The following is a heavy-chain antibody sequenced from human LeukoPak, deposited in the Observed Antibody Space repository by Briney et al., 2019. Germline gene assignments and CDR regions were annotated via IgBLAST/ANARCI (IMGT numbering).Heavy chain of an antibody. CDR1: GFTFSSYG. J-gene: IGHJ4*02. D-gene: IGHD3-22*01. V-gene: IGHV3-30*18. Sequence: GRSLRLSCAASGFTFSSYGMHWVRQAPGKGLEWVAVISYDGSNKYYADSVKGRFTISRDNSENTLYLQMNSLRAEDTAVYYYAQATFLVDYYDSSGQGPFDYWGQGTLVTVSS. CDR2: ISYDGSNK. CDR3: AQATFLVDYYDSSGQGPFDY.